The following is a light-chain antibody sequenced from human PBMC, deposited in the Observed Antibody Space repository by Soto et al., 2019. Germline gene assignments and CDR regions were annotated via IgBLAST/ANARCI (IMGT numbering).Light chain of an antibody. V-gene: IGKV3-15*01. CDR1: QSVSTN. J-gene: IGKJ4*01. CDR3: HQYNNWPPLT. Sequence: EIVLTQSTATLSVSPGERATLSCRASQSVSTNLAWYQQKPGQAPRLLIYGASGRAPGIPARFSGSGSGTEFTLTISSLQSEDFAVYYCHQYNNWPPLTFGGGTNVEIK. CDR2: GAS.